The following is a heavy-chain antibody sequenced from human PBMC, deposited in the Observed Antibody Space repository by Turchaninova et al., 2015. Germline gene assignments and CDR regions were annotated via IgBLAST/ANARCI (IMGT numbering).Heavy chain of an antibody. D-gene: IGHD1-26*01. CDR3: ARFRGSYQYYFDY. CDR1: GFSLSNARMG. CDR2: IFSNYEK. Sequence: QVPSKESGPVLVKPTETLTLTCTVPGFSLSNARMGVSWIRQPPGTALEWLAHIFSNYEKSYSTSLNSRLTISKDTSKSQVVLTMTNMDPVDTATYYCARFRGSYQYYFDYWGQGTLVTVSS. J-gene: IGHJ4*02. V-gene: IGHV2-26*01.